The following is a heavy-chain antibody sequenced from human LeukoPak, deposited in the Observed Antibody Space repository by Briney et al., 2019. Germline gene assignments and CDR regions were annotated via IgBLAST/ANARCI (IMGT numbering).Heavy chain of an antibody. CDR1: GGSISSGGYS. Sequence: SETQSLTCAVSGGSISSGGYSWSWIRQPPGKGLEWIGYIYHSGSTYYNPSLKSRVTISVDRSKNQFSLKLSSVTAADTAVYYCAREVDYYFDYWGQGTLVTVSS. CDR2: IYHSGST. CDR3: AREVDYYFDY. J-gene: IGHJ4*02. V-gene: IGHV4-30-2*01.